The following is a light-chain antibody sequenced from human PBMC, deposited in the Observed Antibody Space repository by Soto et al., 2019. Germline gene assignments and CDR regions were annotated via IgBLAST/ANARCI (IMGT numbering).Light chain of an antibody. CDR1: QSVFNS. Sequence: ILLTQSPATLALSPGETATLSCRASQSVFNSLAWYQQRPGQAPRLLSYASNRAPGIPARFSDSGSGTDFTLTISSLEHDDFAVYYCQQRNSRHPFTFGQGTRLEIK. J-gene: IGKJ5*01. V-gene: IGKV3D-11*02. CDR2: AS. CDR3: QQRNSRHPFT.